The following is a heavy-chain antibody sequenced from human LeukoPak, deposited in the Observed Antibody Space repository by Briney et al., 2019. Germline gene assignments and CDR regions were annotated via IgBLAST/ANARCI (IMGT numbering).Heavy chain of an antibody. D-gene: IGHD5-12*01. J-gene: IGHJ4*02. V-gene: IGHV3-7*01. CDR3: ARDATTQKPYYFDY. CDR1: GFTFNSYW. Sequence: GGSLRLSCAASGFTFNSYWMSWVRQAPGKGLEWVANIKQDGSEKYYVDSVKGRFTISRDNAKNSLYLQMNSLRAEDTAVYYCARDATTQKPYYFDYWGQGTLVTVSS. CDR2: IKQDGSEK.